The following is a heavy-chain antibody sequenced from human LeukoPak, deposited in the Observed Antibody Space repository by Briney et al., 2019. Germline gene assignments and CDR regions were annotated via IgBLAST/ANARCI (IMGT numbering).Heavy chain of an antibody. Sequence: GGSLRLSCAASGFTVSSNYMSWVRQAPGKGLEWVSIIYSDGSTYYADSVKGRFTISRDNSKNTLYLQMNSLRAEDTPVYYCARDTSSWLRADWWGQGTLVTVSS. V-gene: IGHV3-53*01. CDR1: GFTVSSNY. D-gene: IGHD6-13*01. CDR2: IYSDGST. J-gene: IGHJ4*02. CDR3: ARDTSSWLRADW.